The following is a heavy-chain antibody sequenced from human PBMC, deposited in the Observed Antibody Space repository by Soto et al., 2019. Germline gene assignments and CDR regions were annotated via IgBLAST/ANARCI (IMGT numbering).Heavy chain of an antibody. CDR2: IIPLFGAT. Sequence: QVLLVQSGAEVKKPASSVNVSCKASGGTFSRYAIIWVRQAPGQGLEWMGGIIPLFGATNYAQNFQGRLTITGDEPTSTAYMELSTLRSEDTAFYFCATIASSGLAIDYWGQGTLVTVSS. V-gene: IGHV1-69*01. CDR1: GGTFSRYA. CDR3: ATIASSGLAIDY. J-gene: IGHJ4*02. D-gene: IGHD6-13*01.